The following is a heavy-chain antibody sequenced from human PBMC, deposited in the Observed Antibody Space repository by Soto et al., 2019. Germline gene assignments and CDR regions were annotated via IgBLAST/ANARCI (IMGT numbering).Heavy chain of an antibody. CDR2: IYYSGST. V-gene: IGHV4-59*01. D-gene: IGHD6-13*01. CDR1: GGSISSYY. CDR3: ARADSSSWDYYGMDV. J-gene: IGHJ6*02. Sequence: SSETLSLTCTVSGGSISSYYWSWIRQPPGKGLEWIGYIYYSGSTNYNPSLKSRVTISVDTSKNQFSLKLSSVTAADTAVYYCARADSSSWDYYGMDVWGQWTTVT.